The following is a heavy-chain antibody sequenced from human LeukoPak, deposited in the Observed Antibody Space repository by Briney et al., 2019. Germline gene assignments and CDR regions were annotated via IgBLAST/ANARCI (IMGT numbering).Heavy chain of an antibody. Sequence: SETLSLTCTVSGGSISSSDYYWGWIRQPPGKGLEWIGSIYYSGSTYYNPSLKSRVTISVDTSKNHFSLRLSSVTAADTAMFFCARWTIAANAFDIWGQGTMVTVSS. V-gene: IGHV4-39*02. CDR1: GGSISSSDYY. CDR2: IYYSGST. CDR3: ARWTIAANAFDI. D-gene: IGHD2-15*01. J-gene: IGHJ3*02.